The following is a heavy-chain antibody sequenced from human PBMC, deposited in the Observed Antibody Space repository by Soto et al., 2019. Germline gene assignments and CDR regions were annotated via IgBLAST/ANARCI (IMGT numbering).Heavy chain of an antibody. Sequence: GGSLRLSCAASGLTFSSYAMSWVRQAPGKGLEWVSAISGSGGSTYYADSVKGRFTISRDNSKNTLYLQMNSLRAEDTAVYYCAKVKEEYNWNYWSPSDYWGQGTLVTVSS. CDR2: ISGSGGST. CDR3: AKVKEEYNWNYWSPSDY. J-gene: IGHJ4*02. CDR1: GLTFSSYA. V-gene: IGHV3-23*01. D-gene: IGHD1-7*01.